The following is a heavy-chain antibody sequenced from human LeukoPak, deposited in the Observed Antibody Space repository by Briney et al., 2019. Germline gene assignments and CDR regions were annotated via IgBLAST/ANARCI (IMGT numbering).Heavy chain of an antibody. CDR3: ATVLTTVTRFDY. V-gene: IGHV1-24*01. J-gene: IGHJ4*02. CDR1: GYTLTELS. D-gene: IGHD4-17*01. Sequence: ASVKVSCKVSGYTLTELSMHWVRQAPGKGLEWMGGFDPEDGETIYAQKFQGRVTVTEDTSTDTAYMELSSLRSEDTAVYYCATVLTTVTRFDYWGQGTLVTVSS. CDR2: FDPEDGET.